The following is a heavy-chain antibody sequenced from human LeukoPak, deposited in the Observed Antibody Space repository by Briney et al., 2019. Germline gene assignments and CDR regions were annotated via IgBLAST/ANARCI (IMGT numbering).Heavy chain of an antibody. Sequence: PGGSLRLSCAASGFTFSSYAMSWVRQAPGKGLEWVSAISGSGGSTYYADSVKGRFTISRDNSKNTLYLQMNSLRAEDTAVYYCAKDIGGVAVAGTGFDYWGQGTLVTVSS. D-gene: IGHD6-19*01. J-gene: IGHJ4*02. V-gene: IGHV3-23*01. CDR1: GFTFSSYA. CDR3: AKDIGGVAVAGTGFDY. CDR2: ISGSGGST.